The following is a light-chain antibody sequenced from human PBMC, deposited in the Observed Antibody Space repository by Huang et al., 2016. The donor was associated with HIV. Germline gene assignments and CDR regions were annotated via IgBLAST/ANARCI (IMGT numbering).Light chain of an antibody. Sequence: EIVMTQSPATLSVSPGQRASLACRASQSVSGNIAWYQQKPGQAPGLLIFDTSTRATGGPPRFTGSVSGAEFTLTISSLQSEDSALYFCQYYNNWPPRGTFGQGTKVEIK. J-gene: IGKJ1*01. CDR3: QYYNNWPPRGT. CDR1: QSVSGN. V-gene: IGKV3-15*01. CDR2: DTS.